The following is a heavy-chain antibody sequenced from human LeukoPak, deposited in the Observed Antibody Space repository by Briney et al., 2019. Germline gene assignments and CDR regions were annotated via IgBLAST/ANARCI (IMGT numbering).Heavy chain of an antibody. CDR3: ARLTVTTWANWFDC. J-gene: IGHJ5*01. Sequence: ESPKISCKGSGYSFTSYWIGRVRQMPGKGLEWLGIIYPGDSDTRYSPSFEGQVTISANKYISTAYLQWSSLKASDTAMYYCARLTVTTWANWFDCWGQGTLVTVSS. V-gene: IGHV5-51*01. D-gene: IGHD4-17*01. CDR1: GYSFTSYW. CDR2: IYPGDSDT.